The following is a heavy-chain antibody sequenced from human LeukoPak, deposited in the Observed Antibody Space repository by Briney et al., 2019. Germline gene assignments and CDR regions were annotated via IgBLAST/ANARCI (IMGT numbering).Heavy chain of an antibody. J-gene: IGHJ6*03. CDR1: GDSISGYS. Sequence: SETLSLTCTVSGDSISGYSWSWIRQSPEKGLEWIGLIQTRGSTKYKPSLKSRVTISVDTSKNQLSLKVSSVTAADTAVYYCARRVSSTAVRPNIYQYMDVWGKGTTVTVS. CDR3: ARRVSSTAVRPNIYQYMDV. V-gene: IGHV4-4*09. D-gene: IGHD5-18*01. CDR2: IQTRGST.